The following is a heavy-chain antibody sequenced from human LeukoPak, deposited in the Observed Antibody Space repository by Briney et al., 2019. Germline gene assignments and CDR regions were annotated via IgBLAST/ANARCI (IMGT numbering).Heavy chain of an antibody. J-gene: IGHJ4*02. D-gene: IGHD2-2*02. V-gene: IGHV4-34*01. CDR2: TNHSGST. Sequence: SETLSLTCAVYGGSFSGYYWSWIRQPPGKGLEWIGETNHSGSTNYNPSLKSRVTISVDTSKNQFSLKLSSVTAADTAVYYCARTRYTRDYWGQGTLVTVSS. CDR3: ARTRYTRDY. CDR1: GGSFSGYY.